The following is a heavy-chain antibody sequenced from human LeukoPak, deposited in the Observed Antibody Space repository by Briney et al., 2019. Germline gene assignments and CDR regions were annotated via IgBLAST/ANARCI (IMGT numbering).Heavy chain of an antibody. CDR3: TREGESSGYAGAFGI. V-gene: IGHV3-30-3*01. CDR1: GFGFTFSTSV. CDR2: ISHDGNGK. J-gene: IGHJ3*02. D-gene: IGHD3-22*01. Sequence: GTSLRLSCAASGFGFTFSTSVIHWVRQAPGKGLEWVAAISHDGNGKYYAESVKGRFTISRDNSKNTVYVEMSSLRVEDTAVYSCTREGESSGYAGAFGIWGHGTMVTVS.